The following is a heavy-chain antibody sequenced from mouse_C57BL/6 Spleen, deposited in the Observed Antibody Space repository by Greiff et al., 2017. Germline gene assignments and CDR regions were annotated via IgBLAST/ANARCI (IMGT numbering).Heavy chain of an antibody. J-gene: IGHJ3*01. CDR3: AREGRQLRLRFAY. CDR1: GYAFSSYW. CDR2: IHPGDGDT. D-gene: IGHD3-2*02. Sequence: QVQLQQPGAELVKPGASVKISCKASGYAFSSYWMNWVKQRPGKGLEWIGQIHPGDGDTNYNGKFKGKATLTADKSSSTAYMQLSSLTSEDSAVYFCAREGRQLRLRFAYWGQGTLVTVSA. V-gene: IGHV1-80*01.